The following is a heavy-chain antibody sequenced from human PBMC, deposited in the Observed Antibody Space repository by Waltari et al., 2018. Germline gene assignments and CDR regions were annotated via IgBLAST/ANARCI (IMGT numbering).Heavy chain of an antibody. CDR1: GFTFSSYA. CDR2: ISGSGGNT. Sequence: EVQLLESGGGLVQPGGSLRLSCAASGFTFSSYAMSWVRQAPGKGLEWVSAISGSGGNTGYAQKFQGRVTMTRNTSISTAYMELSSLRSEDTAVYYCARGRGGYDQVDYWGQGTLVTVSS. J-gene: IGHJ4*02. D-gene: IGHD5-12*01. V-gene: IGHV3-23*01. CDR3: ARGRGGYDQVDY.